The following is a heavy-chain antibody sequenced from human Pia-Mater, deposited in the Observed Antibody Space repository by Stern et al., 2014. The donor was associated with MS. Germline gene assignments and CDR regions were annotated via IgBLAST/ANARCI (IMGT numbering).Heavy chain of an antibody. CDR2: INGGNGNT. CDR1: GYTFTSYA. Sequence: QVQLVQSGAEGKKPGASVQVSRKASGYTFTSYAIHWARQAPGQRPEWMGWINGGNGNTAYSQKFQERVIITRDTSATTVSMELASLTFEDTAMYFCARDPFNYWGQGTLVTVSS. CDR3: ARDPFNY. V-gene: IGHV1-3*01. J-gene: IGHJ4*02.